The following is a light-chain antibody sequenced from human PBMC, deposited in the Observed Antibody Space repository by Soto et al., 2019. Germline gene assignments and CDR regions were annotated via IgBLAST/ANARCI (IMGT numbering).Light chain of an antibody. CDR2: DAY. Sequence: DIVMTQAPANPSLSPGQRAALSCRASQSLRGLLAWYQQKPGQAPRLLIYDAYNRATGIPPRFSGSGSGTDFTLTISSLEPEDSAVYYCQQRHMWPITFGQGTRLEIK. CDR3: QQRHMWPIT. V-gene: IGKV3-11*01. CDR1: QSLRGL. J-gene: IGKJ5*01.